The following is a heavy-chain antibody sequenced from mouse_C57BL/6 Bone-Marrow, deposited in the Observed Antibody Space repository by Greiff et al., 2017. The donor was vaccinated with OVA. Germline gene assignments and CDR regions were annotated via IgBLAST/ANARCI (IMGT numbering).Heavy chain of an antibody. CDR2: IHPSDSDT. Sequence: LQQPGASVKVSCKASGYTFTSYWMHWVKQRPGQGLEWIGRIHPSDSDTNYHQKFKGKATLTVDKSSSTAYMHLSSLTSEDSAVYFCAIGRRFSYWGQGTLVTVSA. D-gene: IGHD2-12*01. J-gene: IGHJ3*01. V-gene: IGHV1-74*04. CDR3: AIGRRFSY. CDR1: GYTFTSYW.